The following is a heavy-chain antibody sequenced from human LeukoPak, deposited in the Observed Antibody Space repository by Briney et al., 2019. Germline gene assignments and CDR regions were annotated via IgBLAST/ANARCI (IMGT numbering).Heavy chain of an antibody. CDR3: ARDLYSRRMNYYGSGSFFAY. D-gene: IGHD3-10*01. V-gene: IGHV1-46*01. CDR2: INPSGGST. CDR1: GYTFTSYY. J-gene: IGHJ4*02. Sequence: AASVKVSCKASGYTFTSYYMHWVRQAPGQGLEWMGIINPSGGSTSYAQKFQGRVTMTRDMSTSTAYMELRSLRADDTAVYYCARDLYSRRMNYYGSGSFFAYWGQGTLVTVSS.